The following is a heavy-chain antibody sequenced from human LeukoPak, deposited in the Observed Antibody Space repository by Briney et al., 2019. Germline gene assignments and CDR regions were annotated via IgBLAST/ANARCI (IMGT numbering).Heavy chain of an antibody. J-gene: IGHJ3*02. CDR1: GFTFSSYG. D-gene: IGHD1-26*01. Sequence: PGGSLRLSCAASGFTFSSYGMHWVRQAPGKGLEWVAVISYGGSNKYYADSVKGRFTISRDNSKNTLYLQMNSLRAEDTAVYYCAKGGSGSYFGAFDIWGQGTMVTVSS. CDR3: AKGGSGSYFGAFDI. V-gene: IGHV3-30*18. CDR2: ISYGGSNK.